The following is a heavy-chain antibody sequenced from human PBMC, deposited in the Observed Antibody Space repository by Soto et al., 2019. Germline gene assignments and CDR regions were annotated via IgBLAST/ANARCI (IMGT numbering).Heavy chain of an antibody. Sequence: ASVKVSCQASGYSFTSYDINWVRQATGQGLEWMGWMNPNSGNTGYAQKFQGRVTMTRNTSISTAYMELSSLRSEDTAVYYCARPTYYYDSSGGPPDYWGQGTLVTVSS. D-gene: IGHD3-22*01. CDR1: GYSFTSYD. CDR3: ARPTYYYDSSGGPPDY. V-gene: IGHV1-8*01. CDR2: MNPNSGNT. J-gene: IGHJ4*02.